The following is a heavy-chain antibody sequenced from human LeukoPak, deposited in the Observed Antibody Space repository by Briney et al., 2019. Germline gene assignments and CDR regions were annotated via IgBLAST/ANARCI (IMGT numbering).Heavy chain of an antibody. J-gene: IGHJ4*02. CDR3: AREGDYTFDY. Sequence: SQTLSLTCAVSGGSISSGGYSWSWIRQPPGKGLEWIGYIYHSGSTYCNPSLKSRVTISVDRSKNQFSLKLSSVTAADTAVYYCAREGDYTFDYWGQGTLVTVSS. CDR2: IYHSGST. V-gene: IGHV4-30-2*01. CDR1: GGSISSGGYS. D-gene: IGHD4-17*01.